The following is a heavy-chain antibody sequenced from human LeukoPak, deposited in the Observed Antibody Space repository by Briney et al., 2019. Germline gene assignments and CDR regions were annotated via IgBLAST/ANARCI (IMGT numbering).Heavy chain of an antibody. V-gene: IGHV3-66*01. CDR3: ARVPSYDSSGYYYYYYMDV. CDR2: IYSGGST. Sequence: GGSLRLSCAASGFTFSSYWMHWVRQAPGKGLEWVSVIYSGGSTYYADSVKGRFTISRDNSKNTLYLQMNSLRAEDTAVYYCARVPSYDSSGYYYYYYMDVWGKGTTVTISS. J-gene: IGHJ6*03. CDR1: GFTFSSYW. D-gene: IGHD3-22*01.